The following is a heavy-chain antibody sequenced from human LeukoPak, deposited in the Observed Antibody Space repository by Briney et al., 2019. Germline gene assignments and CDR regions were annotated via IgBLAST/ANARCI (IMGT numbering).Heavy chain of an antibody. D-gene: IGHD3-22*01. CDR2: IYYSGST. V-gene: IGHV4-31*03. Sequence: PSETLSLTCTVSGGSISSGGYYWSWIRQHPGKGLEWIGYIYYSGSTYYNPSLKSRVTISVDTSKNQFSLKLSSVTAADTAVYYCARHRPRYDSSGYKASDYFDYWGQGTLVTVSS. CDR1: GGSISSGGYY. J-gene: IGHJ4*02. CDR3: ARHRPRYDSSGYKASDYFDY.